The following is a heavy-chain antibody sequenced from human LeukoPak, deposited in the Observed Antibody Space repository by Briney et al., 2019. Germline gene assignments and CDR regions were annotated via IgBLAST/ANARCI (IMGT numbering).Heavy chain of an antibody. D-gene: IGHD3-3*01. V-gene: IGHV4-4*02. CDR2: IYHSGST. CDR3: ARDQGYDFWSGYSNYYGMDV. J-gene: IGHJ6*02. Sequence: KPSGTLSLTCAVSGGSISSSNWWSWVRQPPGKGLEWIGEIYHSGSTNYNPSLKSRVTISVDKSKNQFSLKLSSVTAADTAVYYCARDQGYDFWSGYSNYYGMDVWGQGTTVTVSS. CDR1: GGSISSSNW.